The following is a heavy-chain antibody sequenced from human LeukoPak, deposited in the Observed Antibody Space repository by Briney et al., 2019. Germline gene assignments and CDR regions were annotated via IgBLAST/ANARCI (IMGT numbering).Heavy chain of an antibody. D-gene: IGHD5-24*01. V-gene: IGHV1-2*02. J-gene: IGHJ4*02. CDR3: ATHRDGYNSYFDY. Sequence: GASVKVSCKASGYTFTGYYMHWVRQAPGQGLEWMGWINPNSGGTNDAQKFQGRVTMTRDTSISTAYMELSRLRSDDTAVYYCATHRDGYNSYFDYWGQGTLVTVSS. CDR2: INPNSGGT. CDR1: GYTFTGYY.